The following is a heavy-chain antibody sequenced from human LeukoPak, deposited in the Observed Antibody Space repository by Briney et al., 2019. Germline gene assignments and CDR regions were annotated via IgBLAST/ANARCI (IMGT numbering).Heavy chain of an antibody. D-gene: IGHD4-23*01. CDR2: IIPILGIA. CDR1: GGTFSSDA. V-gene: IGHV1-69*04. Sequence: ASVKVSCKASGGTFSSDAVSWVRQAPGQGLEWMGRIIPILGIANYAQKFQGRVTITADKSSSTAYMELSSLRSEDTAVYYCARDKDGGDIVLWGQGTLVTVSS. CDR3: ARDKDGGDIVL. J-gene: IGHJ4*02.